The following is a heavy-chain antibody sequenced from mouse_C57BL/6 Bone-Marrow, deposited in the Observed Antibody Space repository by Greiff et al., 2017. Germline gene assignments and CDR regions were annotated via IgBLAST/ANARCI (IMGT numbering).Heavy chain of an antibody. V-gene: IGHV5-6*01. D-gene: IGHD1-1*01. CDR1: GFTFSSYG. CDR3: ARPYYYGLDY. J-gene: IGHJ2*01. CDR2: ISSGGSYT. Sequence: EVKLMESGGDLVKPGGSLKLSCAASGFTFSSYGMSWVRQTPDKRLEWVATISSGGSYTYYPDSVKGRFTISRDNAKNTLYLQMSSLKSEDTAMYYCARPYYYGLDYWGQGTTLTVAS.